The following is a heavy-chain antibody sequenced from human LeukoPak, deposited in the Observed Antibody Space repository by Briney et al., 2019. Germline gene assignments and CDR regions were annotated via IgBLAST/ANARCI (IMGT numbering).Heavy chain of an antibody. Sequence: PGGSLRLSCAASGFTFKTFWMSWVRQAPGRGLEWVANKKQEGGEKYYVDSVKGRFTISRDNARNSLYLQMNSLRAEDTAVYYCARGPTGSWFAFYYWGQGTPVTVSS. V-gene: IGHV3-7*03. J-gene: IGHJ4*02. CDR3: ARGPTGSWFAFYY. CDR2: KKQEGGEK. D-gene: IGHD6-13*01. CDR1: GFTFKTFW.